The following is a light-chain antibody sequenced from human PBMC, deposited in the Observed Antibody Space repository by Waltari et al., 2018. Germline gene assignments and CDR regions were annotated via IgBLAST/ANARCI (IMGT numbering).Light chain of an antibody. CDR2: QAS. J-gene: IGKJ2*01. V-gene: IGKV1-5*03. Sequence: DIQMTQSPSTLSAFVGDRVTITCRASQSTGIWLAWFPQKPGKAPKLLIYQASILESGVPSRFSGSGSGTEFTLTITSLQPDDFATYYCQQYNNYPWNFGPGTRLEIK. CDR1: QSTGIW. CDR3: QQYNNYPWN.